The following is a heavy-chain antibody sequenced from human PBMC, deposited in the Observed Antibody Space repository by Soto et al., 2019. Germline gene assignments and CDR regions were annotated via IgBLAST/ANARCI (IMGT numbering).Heavy chain of an antibody. V-gene: IGHV1-18*01. D-gene: IGHD3-16*01. J-gene: IGHJ4*02. CDR3: ASGGDGDY. Sequence: QVHLVQSGAEVKKPGASVKVSCKGSGYGFTTYGITWVRQAPGQGLEWMAWISAHNGNTNYAQKLQGRVTVTRDTSTSTAYMELGDPGTEDKAVDLCASGGDGDYWGQGALVTVSS. CDR2: ISAHNGNT. CDR1: GYGFTTYG.